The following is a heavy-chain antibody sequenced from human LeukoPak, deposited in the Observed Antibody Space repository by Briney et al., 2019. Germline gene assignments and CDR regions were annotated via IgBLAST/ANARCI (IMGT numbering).Heavy chain of an antibody. V-gene: IGHV3-48*03. Sequence: GGSLRLSCAASGFSFSSYTMNWVRQAPGKGLEWVSIISSSGSTINYADSVKGRFTISRDNAKNSLYLQMSSLRAEDTAVYYCASFYDSTGRDYWGQGTLVTVSS. D-gene: IGHD3-22*01. J-gene: IGHJ4*02. CDR1: GFSFSSYT. CDR3: ASFYDSTGRDY. CDR2: ISSSGSTI.